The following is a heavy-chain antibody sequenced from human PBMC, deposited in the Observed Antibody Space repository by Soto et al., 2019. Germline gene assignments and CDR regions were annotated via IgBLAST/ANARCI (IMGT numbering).Heavy chain of an antibody. CDR3: ARETKEATFSWFDP. CDR2: IYYSGST. Sequence: SETLSLTCTVSGGSISSYYWSWIRQPPGKGLEWIGYIYYSGSTNYNPSLKSRVTISVDTSKNQFSLKLSSVTAADTAVYYCARETKEATFSWFDPWGQGTLVTVSS. J-gene: IGHJ5*02. CDR1: GGSISSYY. D-gene: IGHD3-3*01. V-gene: IGHV4-59*01.